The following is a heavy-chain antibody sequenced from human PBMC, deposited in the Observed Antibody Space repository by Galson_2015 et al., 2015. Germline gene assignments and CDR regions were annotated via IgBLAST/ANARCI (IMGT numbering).Heavy chain of an antibody. J-gene: IGHJ3*01. CDR3: VRDWAD. D-gene: IGHD3-16*01. V-gene: IGHV3-48*02. CDR1: GFIFSTYS. CDR2: ISISSNTI. Sequence: SLRLSCAASGFIFSTYSMNWVRQAPGKGLEWLSYISISSNTIYYADSVKGRFTISRDDAKNSLYLQMNSLRDEDTAVYYCVRDWADWGQGTMVTVSS.